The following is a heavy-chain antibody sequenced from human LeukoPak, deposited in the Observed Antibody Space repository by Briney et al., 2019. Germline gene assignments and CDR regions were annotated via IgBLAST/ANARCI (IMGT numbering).Heavy chain of an antibody. CDR3: ARLLHDNRGYYYFDF. D-gene: IGHD3-22*01. CDR2: IYYSGNL. J-gene: IGHJ4*02. V-gene: IGHV4-39*01. Sequence: NPSETLSLTCTVSGGSISSNTYYWGWIRQPPGKGLEWIGSIYYSGNLYHNPSLKSRFTMSVDTSKNQFSLKLSSVTAADTAVYYCARLLHDNRGYYYFDFWGQGTLVTVSS. CDR1: GGSISSNTYY.